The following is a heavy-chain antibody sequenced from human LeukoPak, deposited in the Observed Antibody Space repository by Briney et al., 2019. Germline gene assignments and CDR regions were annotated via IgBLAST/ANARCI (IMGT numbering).Heavy chain of an antibody. J-gene: IGHJ5*02. CDR3: ARISRANWFDP. CDR1: GFTVSSNY. Sequence: PGGSLRLSCAASGFTVSSNYMSWVRQAPGKGLEWVSVIYSGGSTYYADSVKGRFTISRDNSKNTLYLQMNSLRAEDTAVYYCARISRANWFDPWGQGTLVTVSS. V-gene: IGHV3-66*01. CDR2: IYSGGST.